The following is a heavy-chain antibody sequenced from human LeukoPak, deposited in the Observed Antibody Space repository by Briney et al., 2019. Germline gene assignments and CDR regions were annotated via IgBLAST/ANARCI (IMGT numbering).Heavy chain of an antibody. CDR3: ARVGLWSFRRFDY. Sequence: SETLSLTCTVSGGSISSYYWSWIRQPPGKGLEWIGEINHSGSTNYNPSLKSRVTISVDTSKNQFSLKLSSVTAADTAVYYCARVGLWSFRRFDYWGQGTLVTVSS. D-gene: IGHD2-8*02. J-gene: IGHJ4*02. CDR1: GGSISSYY. CDR2: INHSGST. V-gene: IGHV4-34*01.